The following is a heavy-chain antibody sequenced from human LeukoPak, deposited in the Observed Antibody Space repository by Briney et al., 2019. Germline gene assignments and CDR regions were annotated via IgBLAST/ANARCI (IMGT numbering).Heavy chain of an antibody. CDR3: ARIGGYSYGLSSYYFDY. D-gene: IGHD5-18*01. Sequence: ASVKVSCKASGGTFSSYAISWVRQAPGQGLEWMGGIIPIFGTANYAQKFQGRVTITTDESTSTAYMELSSLRSEDTAVYYCARIGGYSYGLSSYYFDYWAREPWSPSPQ. CDR1: GGTFSSYA. V-gene: IGHV1-69*05. CDR2: IIPIFGTA. J-gene: IGHJ4*02.